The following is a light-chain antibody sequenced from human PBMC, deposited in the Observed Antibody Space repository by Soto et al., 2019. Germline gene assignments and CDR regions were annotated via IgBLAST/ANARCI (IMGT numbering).Light chain of an antibody. J-gene: IGLJ2*01. V-gene: IGLV2-8*01. Sequence: QSVLTQPPSASGSPGQSVTISCTGTSSDVGGYNYVSWYQQHPGKAPKLMIYEVSKQPSGVPDRFSGSKSGNTASLTVSGLQAADEADYYCSSYAGSNIVVFGGGTQVTVL. CDR1: SSDVGGYNY. CDR3: SSYAGSNIVV. CDR2: EVS.